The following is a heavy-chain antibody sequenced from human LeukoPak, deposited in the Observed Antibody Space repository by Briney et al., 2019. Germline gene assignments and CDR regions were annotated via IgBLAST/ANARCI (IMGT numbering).Heavy chain of an antibody. Sequence: SETLSLTCTVSGGSISSSSYYWGWIRQPPGKGLEWMGSIYYNGSTYYNPYLKSRVTISVDTSKNQFSLKLSSVTAADTAVYYCAAVGYSGYDFGVFGYWGQGTLVTVSS. CDR1: GGSISSSSYY. V-gene: IGHV4-39*07. J-gene: IGHJ4*02. CDR3: AAVGYSGYDFGVFGY. D-gene: IGHD5-12*01. CDR2: IYYNGST.